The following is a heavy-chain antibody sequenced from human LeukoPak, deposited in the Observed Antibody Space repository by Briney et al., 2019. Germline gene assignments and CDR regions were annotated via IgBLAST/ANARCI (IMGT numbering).Heavy chain of an antibody. CDR2: ISSYNGNT. V-gene: IGHV1-18*01. J-gene: IGHJ4*02. CDR3: ARGYYDILNGYDSGPAGLPDY. CDR1: GYTFTSYG. Sequence: ASVKLSCNASGYTFTSYGISWVRQAPGQGREWMGWISSYNGNTNYTQKLQGRVTMTTDTSTSTAYMELRSLRSDDTAVYYCARGYYDILNGYDSGPAGLPDYWGQGTLVTVS. D-gene: IGHD3-9*01.